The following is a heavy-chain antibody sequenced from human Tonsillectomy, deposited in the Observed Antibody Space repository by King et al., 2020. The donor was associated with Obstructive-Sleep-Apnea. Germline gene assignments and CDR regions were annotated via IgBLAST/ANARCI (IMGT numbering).Heavy chain of an antibody. CDR3: ARDRSYDTTGPNAFDV. D-gene: IGHD3-10*01. CDR2: ISRGGTYI. Sequence: VQLVESGGGLVKPGGSLRLSCAASGFSLGTYSMNWVRQAPGKGLEWVSSISRGGTYIYYTDSVQGRFTISRDNAKNSLYLQMNSLRAEDTAVYYCARDRSYDTTGPNAFDVWGQGTMVTVSS. V-gene: IGHV3-21*01. J-gene: IGHJ3*01. CDR1: GFSLGTYS.